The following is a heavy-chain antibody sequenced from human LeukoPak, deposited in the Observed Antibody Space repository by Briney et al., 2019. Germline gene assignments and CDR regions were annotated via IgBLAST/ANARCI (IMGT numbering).Heavy chain of an antibody. Sequence: GGSLRLSCAASGFTVSSNYMSWVRQAPGKGLEWVSVIYSGGSTYYADSVKGRFTISRDNSKNTLYLQMNSLRAGDTAVYYCARAPGSYYYGMDVWGQGTTVTVSS. CDR3: ARAPGSYYYGMDV. V-gene: IGHV3-53*01. J-gene: IGHJ6*02. CDR2: IYSGGST. CDR1: GFTVSSNY.